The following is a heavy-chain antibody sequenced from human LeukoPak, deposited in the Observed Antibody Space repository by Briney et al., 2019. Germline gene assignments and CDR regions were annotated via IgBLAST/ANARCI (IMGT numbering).Heavy chain of an antibody. CDR3: ARVGSIAAAGYYYYYKMGV. D-gene: IGHD6-13*01. Sequence: GASVKVSCKASGGTFTSYAISWVRQAPGQGLEWMGGIIPIFGTANFAQKFQGRVTITADESTSTAYMELSGLRSEDTAVYYCARVGSIAAAGYYYYYKMGVWGKGTTVTVSS. CDR1: GGTFTSYA. J-gene: IGHJ6*03. CDR2: IIPIFGTA. V-gene: IGHV1-69*13.